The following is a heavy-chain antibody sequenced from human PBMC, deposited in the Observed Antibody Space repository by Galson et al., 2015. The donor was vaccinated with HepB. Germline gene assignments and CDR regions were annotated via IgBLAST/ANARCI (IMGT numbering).Heavy chain of an antibody. V-gene: IGHV3-30-3*01. J-gene: IGHJ4*02. D-gene: IGHD3-3*01. CDR2: ISYDGTNK. Sequence: SLRHSCAASGFIFSSYVMHWVRQAPGKGLEWVAIISYDGTNKYYADSVKGRFTISRDNSKNTLYLQMNSLRTEDTAVYYCVQGATIFGVVGELLDHWGQGTLVTVSS. CDR3: VQGATIFGVVGELLDH. CDR1: GFIFSSYV.